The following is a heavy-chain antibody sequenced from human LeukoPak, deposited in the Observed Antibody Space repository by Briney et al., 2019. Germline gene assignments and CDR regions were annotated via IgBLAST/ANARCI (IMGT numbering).Heavy chain of an antibody. J-gene: IGHJ4*02. D-gene: IGHD3-10*01. Sequence: SVKVSCKASGGTFSSYAISWVRQAPGQGLEWMGGIIPIFGTANYAQKFQGRVTITTDESTSTAYMELSSLRSEDTAVYYCAREAAYYYGSGSYFGWGQGTLVTVSS. CDR1: GGTFSSYA. CDR2: IIPIFGTA. V-gene: IGHV1-69*05. CDR3: AREAAYYYGSGSYFG.